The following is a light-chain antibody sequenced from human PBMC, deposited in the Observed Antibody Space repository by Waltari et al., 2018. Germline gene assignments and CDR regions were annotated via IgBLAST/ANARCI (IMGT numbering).Light chain of an antibody. CDR1: DSDVGSYDF. J-gene: IGLJ1*01. Sequence: QSALTQPASVSGSPGQSITISCSGTDSDVGSYDFVSWYQQHPGKAPHLKIYEVSNRPSGISNRFSASVSGDAASLAIAGVRAEDEADYYCSSYTTGSAPGVFGTGTRVTVL. CDR2: EVS. V-gene: IGLV2-14*01. CDR3: SSYTTGSAPGV.